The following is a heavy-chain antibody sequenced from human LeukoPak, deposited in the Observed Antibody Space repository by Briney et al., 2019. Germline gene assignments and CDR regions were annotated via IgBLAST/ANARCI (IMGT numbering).Heavy chain of an antibody. J-gene: IGHJ5*02. Sequence: ASETLSLTCAVYGGSFSGYYWSWIRQPPGKGLEWIGEINHSGSTNYNPSLKSRVTISVDTSKNQFSLKLSSVTAADTAVYYCARGLWQPPLWFGARNWFDPWGQGTLVTVSS. D-gene: IGHD3-10*01. V-gene: IGHV4-34*01. CDR1: GGSFSGYY. CDR3: ARGLWQPPLWFGARNWFDP. CDR2: INHSGST.